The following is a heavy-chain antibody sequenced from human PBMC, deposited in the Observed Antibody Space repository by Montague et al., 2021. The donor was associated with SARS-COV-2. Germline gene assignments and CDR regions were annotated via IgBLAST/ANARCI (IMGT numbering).Heavy chain of an antibody. CDR1: GDSISRYY. V-gene: IGHV4-59*12. J-gene: IGHJ4*02. Sequence: SETLSLTCTVSGDSISRYYCCWIRQPPGKGLEWMGYHYNSGSTNXSPTLKSRIAMSVDTSENQFSLKLFSVTAADTAVYYCARVVVDASGWYHFDYWGQGALVTVSS. D-gene: IGHD6-19*01. CDR2: HYNSGST. CDR3: ARVVVDASGWYHFDY.